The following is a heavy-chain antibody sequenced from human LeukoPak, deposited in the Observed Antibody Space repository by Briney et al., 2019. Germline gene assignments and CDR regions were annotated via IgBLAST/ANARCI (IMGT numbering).Heavy chain of an antibody. CDR2: IRGNGDT. CDR1: GISFSSYA. D-gene: IGHD1-1*01. V-gene: IGHV3-23*01. Sequence: PGGSLRLSCAASGISFSSYAMSWVRQAPARGPEWVSSIRGNGDTFYADSVKGRFTLSKDDSRNTVYLQLNNLRVDDTAVYYCAKANWVSNADAVWWGQGTLVTVSS. J-gene: IGHJ4*02. CDR3: AKANWVSNADAVW.